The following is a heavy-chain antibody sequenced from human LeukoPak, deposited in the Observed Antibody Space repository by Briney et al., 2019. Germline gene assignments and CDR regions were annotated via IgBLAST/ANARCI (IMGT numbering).Heavy chain of an antibody. Sequence: SVKDSCKASGGTFSRYAISWVRQAPGQGLEWMGGIIPIFGTANYAQKFQGRVTITTDESTSTAYMELSSLRSEDTAVYYCARDRGQLAEYYFDYWGQGTLVTVSS. CDR3: ARDRGQLAEYYFDY. CDR1: GGTFSRYA. D-gene: IGHD6-13*01. CDR2: IIPIFGTA. V-gene: IGHV1-69*05. J-gene: IGHJ4*02.